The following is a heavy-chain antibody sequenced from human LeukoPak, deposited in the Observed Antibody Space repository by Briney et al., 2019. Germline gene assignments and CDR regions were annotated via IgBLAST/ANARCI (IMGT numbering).Heavy chain of an antibody. J-gene: IGHJ4*02. D-gene: IGHD5-12*01. CDR3: ARGALGSYSGYDYEDY. CDR2: IYHSGST. Sequence: SETLSLTCTVSGYSISSGYYWGWIRQPPGKGLEWIGSIYHSGSTYYNPSLKSRVTISVDTSKNQFSLKLSSVTAADTAVYHCARGALGSYSGYDYEDYWGQGTLVTVSS. CDR1: GYSISSGYY. V-gene: IGHV4-38-2*02.